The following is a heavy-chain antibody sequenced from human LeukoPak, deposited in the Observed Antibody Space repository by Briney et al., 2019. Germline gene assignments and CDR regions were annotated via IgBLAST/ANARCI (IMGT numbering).Heavy chain of an antibody. CDR1: GFTFKKYW. V-gene: IGHV3-7*01. D-gene: IGHD5-24*01. J-gene: IGHJ4*02. CDR2: IKEDGSET. CDR3: ARETPRRGETRDGYR. Sequence: GGSLRLSCAASGFTFKKYWMNWVRQVPGKGLECLANIKEDGSETYYADSVKGRFTISRDNPKNLLFLQIDSLRVEDTAVYYCARETPRRGETRDGYRWGQGTLVTVSS.